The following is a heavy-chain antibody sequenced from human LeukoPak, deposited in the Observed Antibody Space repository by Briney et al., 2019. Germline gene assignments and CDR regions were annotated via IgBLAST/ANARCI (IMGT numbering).Heavy chain of an antibody. D-gene: IGHD5-18*01. Sequence: GGSLRLSCVASGFTFSSYGMQWVRQAPGKGLEWVAIIWYDGSNKYYGDSVKGRFTISGDNSKNTLYLQMNSLRAEDTAVYYCASARGSNYGSLGDWGQGTLVTVSS. V-gene: IGHV3-33*01. CDR1: GFTFSSYG. CDR2: IWYDGSNK. CDR3: ASARGSNYGSLGD. J-gene: IGHJ4*02.